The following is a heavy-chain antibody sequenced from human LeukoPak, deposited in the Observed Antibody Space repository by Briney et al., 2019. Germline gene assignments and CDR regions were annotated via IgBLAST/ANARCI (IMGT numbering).Heavy chain of an antibody. D-gene: IGHD1-14*01. CDR2: ISYDGSNK. CDR1: GFTFSSYA. V-gene: IGHV3-30-3*01. Sequence: PGGSLRLSCAASGFTFSSYAMHWVRQAPGKGLEWVAVISYDGSNKYYADSVKGRFTISRDNSKNTLFLQVNSLRAEDTAVYYCAKVRTYFYYGLDVWGQGTTVTASS. J-gene: IGHJ6*02. CDR3: AKVRTYFYYGLDV.